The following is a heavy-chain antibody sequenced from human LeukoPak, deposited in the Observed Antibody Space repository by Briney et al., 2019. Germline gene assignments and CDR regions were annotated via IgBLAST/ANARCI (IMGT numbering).Heavy chain of an antibody. CDR1: GYTFTSYY. D-gene: IGHD2-21*02. Sequence: ASVKVSCKASGYTFTSYYMHWVRQAPGQGLEWMGIINPSGGSTSYAQKFQGRVTMTRDTSTSTVYMELSSLRSEDTAVYYCARVSATYCGGDCPNWFDPWGQGTLVTVSP. CDR2: INPSGGST. V-gene: IGHV1-46*01. CDR3: ARVSATYCGGDCPNWFDP. J-gene: IGHJ5*02.